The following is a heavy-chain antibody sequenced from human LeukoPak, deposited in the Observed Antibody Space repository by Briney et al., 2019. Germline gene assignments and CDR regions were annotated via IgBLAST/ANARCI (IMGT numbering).Heavy chain of an antibody. J-gene: IGHJ4*02. D-gene: IGHD4-17*01. CDR3: VKGRLFGDDIFDF. CDR2: IAGSGGNT. Sequence: GGSLRLSCAGSGFTFSDYGMSWVRQAPGKGLEWVSTIAGSGGNTNYADSVKGRFTISRDNSKSTLSLTMNSLRADGTAVYYCVKGRLFGDDIFDFWGQGTLVTVSS. CDR1: GFTFSDYG. V-gene: IGHV3-23*01.